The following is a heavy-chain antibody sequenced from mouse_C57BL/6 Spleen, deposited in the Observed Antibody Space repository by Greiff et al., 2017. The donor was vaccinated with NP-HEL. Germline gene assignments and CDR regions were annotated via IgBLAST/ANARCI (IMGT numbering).Heavy chain of an antibody. Sequence: QVQLQQPGAELVKPGASVKLSCKASGYTFTSYWMQWVKQRPGQGLEWIGEIDPSDGYTNYNHKFKGKATLTVDTSSSTAYMQLSSLTSEDSAVYYCARRGWGYDEVDYWGQGTTLTVSS. D-gene: IGHD2-2*01. CDR1: GYTFTSYW. V-gene: IGHV1-50*01. CDR3: ARRGWGYDEVDY. J-gene: IGHJ2*01. CDR2: IDPSDGYT.